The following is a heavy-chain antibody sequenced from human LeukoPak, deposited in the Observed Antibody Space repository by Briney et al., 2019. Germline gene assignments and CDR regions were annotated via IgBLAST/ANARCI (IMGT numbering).Heavy chain of an antibody. CDR3: ASPYYYGSGSYYSFRY. Sequence: SETLSLTCTVSGGSISSSSDYWGWIRQPPGKGLEWIGSIYHSGRTYYNPSLKSRVTISVDTSKNQFSLKLSSVTAADTAVYYCASPYYYGSGSYYSFRYWGQGTLVTVSS. D-gene: IGHD3-10*01. CDR2: IYHSGRT. V-gene: IGHV4-39*01. CDR1: GGSISSSSDY. J-gene: IGHJ4*02.